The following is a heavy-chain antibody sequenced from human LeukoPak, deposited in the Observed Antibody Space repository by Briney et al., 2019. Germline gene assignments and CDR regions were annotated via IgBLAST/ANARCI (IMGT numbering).Heavy chain of an antibody. CDR2: FNPENGNT. V-gene: IGHV1-18*01. CDR3: ARDSALWFGELYYYYMDV. J-gene: IGHJ6*03. D-gene: IGHD3-10*01. CDR1: GYSFVGYG. Sequence: ASVKVSCKASGYSFVGYGITWVRQAPGQGLEWMGWFNPENGNTNYAQKVQGRVTMTADTSTSTSYMELRSLRSDDTAVYYCARDSALWFGELYYYYMDVWGKGTTVTVSS.